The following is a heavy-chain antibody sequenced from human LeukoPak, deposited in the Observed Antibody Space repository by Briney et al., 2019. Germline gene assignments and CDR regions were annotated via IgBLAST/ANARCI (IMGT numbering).Heavy chain of an antibody. V-gene: IGHV3-30*03. CDR1: GFTFSSYG. J-gene: IGHJ4*02. Sequence: PGRSLRLSCAASGFTFSSYGMHWVRQAPGKGLEWVAVISYDGSNKYYADSVKGRFTISRDNSKNTLYLQMNSLRAEDAAVYYCARDGVAELMSALDYWGQGILVTVSS. CDR2: ISYDGSNK. CDR3: ARDGVAELMSALDY. D-gene: IGHD1-26*01.